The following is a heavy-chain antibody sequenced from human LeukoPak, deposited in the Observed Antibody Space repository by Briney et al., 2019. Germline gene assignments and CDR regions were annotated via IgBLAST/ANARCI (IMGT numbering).Heavy chain of an antibody. CDR3: AKDLLQTFFFDSSGYYSDAFGM. CDR2: ISGSGGNT. D-gene: IGHD3-22*01. Sequence: GGPLTLSCAASECTFSNFAMSWVGQAPGKGLEWFSTISGSGGNTYYADSVKGRFTISRDNSKNTLSLHMNTLRAEDTAVYYCAKDLLQTFFFDSSGYYSDAFGMWGQGTMVTVSP. V-gene: IGHV3-23*01. CDR1: ECTFSNFA. J-gene: IGHJ3*02.